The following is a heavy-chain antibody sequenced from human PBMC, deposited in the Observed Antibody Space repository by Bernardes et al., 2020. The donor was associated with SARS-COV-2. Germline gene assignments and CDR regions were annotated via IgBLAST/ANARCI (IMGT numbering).Heavy chain of an antibody. CDR1: GGSLSGHY. V-gene: IGHV4-34*01. D-gene: IGHD2-21*01. Sequence: SETLSLTCGVHGGSLSGHYWSWIRQTPGKGLEWIGEINHSGSTKYNPSLKSRVTISVDTSKRQLSLKVTSVTAADTAVYFCARQIDSWHIVVVVSVPRGEPFYFESWGQGALVTVSS. J-gene: IGHJ4*02. CDR3: ARQIDSWHIVVVVSVPRGEPFYFES. CDR2: INHSGST.